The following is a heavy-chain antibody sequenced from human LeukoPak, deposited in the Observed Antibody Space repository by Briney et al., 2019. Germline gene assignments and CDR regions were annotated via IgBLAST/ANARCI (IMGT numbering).Heavy chain of an antibody. D-gene: IGHD3-10*01. V-gene: IGHV3-23*01. J-gene: IGHJ4*02. CDR2: ISGSGNST. CDR1: GFTFSTYA. CDR3: ARNYNGSGSFDY. Sequence: PGGSLSLSCAASGFTFSTYAMSWVRQAPGKGLEWVSCISGSGNSTYYADSVKGRFTISRDNSKNTLYLQMNSLRGEDTAVYYCARNYNGSGSFDYWGRGTLVTVSS.